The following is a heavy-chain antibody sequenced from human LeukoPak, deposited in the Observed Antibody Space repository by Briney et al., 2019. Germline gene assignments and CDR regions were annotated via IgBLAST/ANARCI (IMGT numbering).Heavy chain of an antibody. CDR3: ARASNCSGGSCYSVFDH. CDR2: ISSSSSYI. V-gene: IGHV3-21*01. CDR1: GFTFSSYS. J-gene: IGHJ4*02. D-gene: IGHD2-15*01. Sequence: TGGSLRLSCAASGFTFSSYSMNWVRQAPGKGLEWVSSISSSSSYIYYADSVKGRFTISRDNAKNSLYLQMNSLRAEDTAVYYCARASNCSGGSCYSVFDHWGQGTLVTVSP.